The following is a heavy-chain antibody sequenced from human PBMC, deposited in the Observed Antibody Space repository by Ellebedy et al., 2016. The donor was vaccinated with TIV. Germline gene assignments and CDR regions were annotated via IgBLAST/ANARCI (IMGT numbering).Heavy chain of an antibody. CDR3: ARPRSSGSGSFGSFDY. D-gene: IGHD3-10*01. Sequence: PGGSLRLSCAASGFSFSTYTMHWVRQTPGEGPEWVAVISYDGTIQYYADSVKGRLTISRDNSDNTLFLHMNSLRVDDSAVYYCARPRSSGSGSFGSFDYWGQGALVTVSS. CDR2: ISYDGTIQ. CDR1: GFSFSTYT. V-gene: IGHV3-30*01. J-gene: IGHJ4*02.